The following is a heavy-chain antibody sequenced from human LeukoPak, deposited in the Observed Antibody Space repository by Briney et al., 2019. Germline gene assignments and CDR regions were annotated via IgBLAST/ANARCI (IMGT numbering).Heavy chain of an antibody. Sequence: ASVKVSCKPSGYTFTSHGLSWVRQAPGQGLEWMGWVGPSNGKTYYTQKFQGRVTYTADTSTSTAYMELRSLTSDDTAVYYCARNFYGSGIYRNDYWGQGTLVTVSS. V-gene: IGHV1-18*01. CDR2: VGPSNGKT. CDR3: ARNFYGSGIYRNDY. CDR1: GYTFTSHG. D-gene: IGHD3-10*01. J-gene: IGHJ4*02.